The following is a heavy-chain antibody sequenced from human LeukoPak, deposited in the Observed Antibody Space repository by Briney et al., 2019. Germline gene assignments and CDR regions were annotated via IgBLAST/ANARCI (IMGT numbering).Heavy chain of an antibody. V-gene: IGHV4-34*01. Sequence: SETLSLTCTVSGGSISNSYWSWIRQPPGQGLEWIGEINHSGSTNYNPSLKSRVTISVDTSKNQFSLKLSSVTAADTAVYYCAREGSSGWHDAFDIWGQGTMVTVSS. CDR2: INHSGST. CDR1: GGSISNSY. CDR3: AREGSSGWHDAFDI. J-gene: IGHJ3*02. D-gene: IGHD6-19*01.